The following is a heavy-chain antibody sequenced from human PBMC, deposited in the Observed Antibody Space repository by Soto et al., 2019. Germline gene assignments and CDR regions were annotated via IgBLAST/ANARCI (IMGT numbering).Heavy chain of an antibody. D-gene: IGHD3-10*01. CDR2: INSDGSSI. CDR3: GRDCMVRGRDSNWFDP. J-gene: IGHJ5*02. Sequence: EVQLVESGGGLVQPGGSLRLSCAASGFTFSSYWMHWVRQAPGKGLVWVSRINSDGSSIRYADSVKGRFTISRDNTKNTLYLQMNSLRVEDTAVYYCGRDCMVRGRDSNWFDPWGQGTLVTVSS. V-gene: IGHV3-74*01. CDR1: GFTFSSYW.